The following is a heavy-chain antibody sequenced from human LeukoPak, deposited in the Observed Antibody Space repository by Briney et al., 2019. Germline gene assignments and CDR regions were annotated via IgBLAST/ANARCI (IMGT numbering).Heavy chain of an antibody. J-gene: IGHJ6*02. CDR2: ISSSSTYI. CDR1: GFTFSSYS. CDR3: ARDGNNIATAAGVYYCGMDV. Sequence: GGSLRLSCAASGFTFSSYSINWVRHAPGKGLEWVSSISSSSTYIYYADSVKGRFTITRDNAKNSLYLQMNRLRAEDTAVYYCARDGNNIATAAGVYYCGMDVWGQGTTVTVS. V-gene: IGHV3-21*01. D-gene: IGHD6-13*01.